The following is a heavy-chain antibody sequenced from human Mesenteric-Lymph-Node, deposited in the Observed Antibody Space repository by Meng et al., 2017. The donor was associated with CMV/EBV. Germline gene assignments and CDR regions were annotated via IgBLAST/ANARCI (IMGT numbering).Heavy chain of an antibody. CDR3: GDFEAG. D-gene: IGHD3-3*01. CDR2: IKNDGTFT. CDR1: GFTFSSYW. J-gene: IGHJ4*02. Sequence: GESLKISCAASGFTFSSYWMHWVRQAPGKGLVWVSSIKNDGTFTAYADSVKGRFTVSRDNAKDTVYLQMNSLTVEDAAVYYCGDFEAGWGQGTLVTSPQ. V-gene: IGHV3-74*01.